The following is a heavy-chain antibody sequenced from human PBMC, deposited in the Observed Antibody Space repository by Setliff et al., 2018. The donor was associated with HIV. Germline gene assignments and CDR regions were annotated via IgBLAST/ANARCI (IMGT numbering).Heavy chain of an antibody. V-gene: IGHV3-33*06. D-gene: IGHD4-17*01. J-gene: IGHJ6*04. Sequence: PGGSLRLSCAASGFTFSSKGMHWVRQAPGKGLEWVAIIWYDGSNKYYADSVKGRFTISRDNSKKMLFLQMNSLRAGDTAVYYCAKDPAVNAYGDYPLGGMDVWGKGTTVTVSS. CDR3: AKDPAVNAYGDYPLGGMDV. CDR2: IWYDGSNK. CDR1: GFTFSSKG.